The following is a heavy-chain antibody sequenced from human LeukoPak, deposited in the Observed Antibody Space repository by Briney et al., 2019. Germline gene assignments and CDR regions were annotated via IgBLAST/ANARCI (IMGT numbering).Heavy chain of an antibody. D-gene: IGHD3-9*01. CDR2: IYPGDSDT. CDR3: ARHDAEYYDILTGYRVGAFDY. Sequence: GEPLKISCEGSGYSFTSYWSGWVRQMPGKGLEWMGIIYPGDSDTRYSPSFQGQVTISADKSISTAYLQWSSLKASDTAMYYCARHDAEYYDILTGYRVGAFDYWGQGTLVTVSS. V-gene: IGHV5-51*01. J-gene: IGHJ4*02. CDR1: GYSFTSYW.